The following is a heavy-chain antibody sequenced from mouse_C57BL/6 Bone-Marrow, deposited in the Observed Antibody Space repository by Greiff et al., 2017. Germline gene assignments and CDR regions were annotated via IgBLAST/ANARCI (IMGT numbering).Heavy chain of an antibody. CDR1: GFNIKDYY. CDR3: TTWGYYGSSGYFDV. J-gene: IGHJ1*03. Sequence: EVQLQQSGAELVRPGASVKLSCTASGFNIKDYYMHWVKQRPEQGLEWIGRIDPEDGDTEYAPKFQGKATMTADPSSNTAYLQLSSLTSEDTAVYYCTTWGYYGSSGYFDVWGTGTTVTVSS. V-gene: IGHV14-1*01. CDR2: IDPEDGDT. D-gene: IGHD1-1*01.